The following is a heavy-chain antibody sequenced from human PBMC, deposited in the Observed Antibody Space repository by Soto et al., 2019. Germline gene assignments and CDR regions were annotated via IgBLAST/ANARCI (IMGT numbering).Heavy chain of an antibody. J-gene: IGHJ6*02. CDR2: INPNSGGT. V-gene: IGHV1-2*04. Sequence: GXSXNVSCTASGYTXTGDYRHLGRQAPGQGLEWMGWINPNSGGTNYAQKFQGWVTMTRDTSISTAYMELSRLRSYDTAVYYCAKGVVSPPKYGMDVWGQGTTGTVSS. D-gene: IGHD3-3*01. CDR1: GYTXTGDY. CDR3: AKGVVSPPKYGMDV.